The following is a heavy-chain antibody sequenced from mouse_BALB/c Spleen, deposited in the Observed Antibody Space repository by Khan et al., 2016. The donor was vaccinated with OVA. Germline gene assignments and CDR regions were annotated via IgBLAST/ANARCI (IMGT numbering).Heavy chain of an antibody. Sequence: VQLQESGPGLVAPSQSLSITCTISGFSLTNYGVHWVRQPPGKGLEWLGVIWSDGSTTYNSALKSRLSISKDNSKSQVFLKMNSLQTDDTAMYYCARQPYYHYYIMDYGGQGTSVTVSS. CDR3: ARQPYYHYYIMDY. CDR2: IWSDGST. V-gene: IGHV2-6-1*01. D-gene: IGHD2-10*01. J-gene: IGHJ4*01. CDR1: GFSLTNYG.